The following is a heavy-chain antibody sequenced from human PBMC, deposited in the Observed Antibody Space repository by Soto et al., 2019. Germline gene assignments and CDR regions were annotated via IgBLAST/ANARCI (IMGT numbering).Heavy chain of an antibody. CDR3: ARKVLGSTSRPDYWYFDL. CDR2: ISGGGDRT. D-gene: IGHD3-16*01. Sequence: EVQLLESGGGLVQPGGSLRLSCVGSGFTFISYAMNWVRQAPGKGLEWVSGISGGGDRTFDADSGKGRFTISRDNSKNTVNLQMNSLRADDTAVYYCARKVLGSTSRPDYWYFDLWGRGTLVTVSS. J-gene: IGHJ2*01. CDR1: GFTFISYA. V-gene: IGHV3-23*01.